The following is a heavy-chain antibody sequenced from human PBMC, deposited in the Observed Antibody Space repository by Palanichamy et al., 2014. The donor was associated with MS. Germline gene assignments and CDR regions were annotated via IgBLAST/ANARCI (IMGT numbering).Heavy chain of an antibody. V-gene: IGHV1-18*04. CDR2: ISTYNGNT. D-gene: IGHD3-10*01. CDR3: ARDIGPVPGDYYYGLDV. Sequence: QVQLVQSGAEVKEPGASVSVSCKASGYTFNSYGISWARQAPGQGLEWMGWISTYNGNTKYAQKFRDRVTMTTDTSTTTAHVDLRSLRSDDSAVYFCARDIGPVPGDYYYGLDVWGQGTTVTVSS. CDR1: GYTFNSYG. J-gene: IGHJ6*02.